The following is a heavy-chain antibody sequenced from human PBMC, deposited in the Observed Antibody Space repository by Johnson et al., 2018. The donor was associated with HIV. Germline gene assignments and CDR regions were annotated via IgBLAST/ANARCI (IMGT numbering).Heavy chain of an antibody. CDR2: IRSKAYGGTT. V-gene: IGHV3-49*03. CDR1: GFTFSNFP. D-gene: IGHD6-13*01. Sequence: VHLVESGGGLVQPGGSLRLSCAASGFTFSNFPMSWFRQAPGKGLELVSFIRSKAYGGTTEYAASVKGRFIISRADSKSIAYLQMTSLKTEDTGVYYCSRGIAAAGTPVAFDVWGQGTMVIVSS. J-gene: IGHJ3*01. CDR3: SRGIAAAGTPVAFDV.